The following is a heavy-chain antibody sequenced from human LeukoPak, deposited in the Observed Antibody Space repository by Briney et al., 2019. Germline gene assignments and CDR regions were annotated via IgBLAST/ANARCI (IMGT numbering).Heavy chain of an antibody. J-gene: IGHJ4*02. D-gene: IGHD3-22*01. CDR1: GFTFSSYA. CDR2: ISYDGSNK. Sequence: GGSLRLSCAASGFTFSSYAMHWVRQAPGKGLEWVAVISYDGSNKYYADSVKGRFTISRDNSKNTLYLQMNSLRAEDTAVYYCANMYYYDSSGFLFDYWGQGTLVTVSS. CDR3: ANMYYYDSSGFLFDY. V-gene: IGHV3-30-3*01.